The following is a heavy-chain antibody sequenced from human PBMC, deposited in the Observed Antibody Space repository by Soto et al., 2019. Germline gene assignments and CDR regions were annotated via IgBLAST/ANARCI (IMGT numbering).Heavy chain of an antibody. D-gene: IGHD2-15*01. CDR3: AVVVAANFDI. V-gene: IGHV3-48*01. Sequence: GGSLRLSCAASGFTFSSYSMNWVRQAPGKGLEWVSYISSSSSTIYNADSVKGRFTISRDNAKNSLYLQMNSLRAEDTAVYYCAVVVAANFDIWGQGTMVTVSS. J-gene: IGHJ3*02. CDR1: GFTFSSYS. CDR2: ISSSSSTI.